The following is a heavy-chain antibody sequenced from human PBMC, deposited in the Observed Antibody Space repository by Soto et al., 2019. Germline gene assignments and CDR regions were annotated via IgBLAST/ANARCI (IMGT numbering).Heavy chain of an antibody. V-gene: IGHV1-18*01. J-gene: IGHJ5*02. CDR2: VRGDNGHT. D-gene: IGHD1-26*01. Sequence: QVQLVQSGAEVKKPGASVKVSCKASGYTFTTHGISWVRQVPGQGLEWMGWVRGDNGHTNYAQSLQGRVTMTTDTSRITADMQLRSLRSDDTSVYYCARELAYRRSGTCYREWFDPWGQGTLVTVSS. CDR1: GYTFTTHG. CDR3: ARELAYRRSGTCYREWFDP.